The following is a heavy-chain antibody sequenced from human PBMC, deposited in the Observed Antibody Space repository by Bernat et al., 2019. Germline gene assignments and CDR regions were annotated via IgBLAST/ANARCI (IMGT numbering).Heavy chain of an antibody. D-gene: IGHD6-19*01. CDR3: TKNSCWYRIDH. CDR2: ISSDKSAE. V-gene: IGHV3-7*03. CDR1: GFTFSEYW. Sequence: EVQLVESGGNLVQAGGSLRLSCAVSGFTFSEYWMTWVRQAPGKGLEWVATISSDKSAEHYADSVKGRFIISRDNGGNSLYLHMNSLRAEDTAVYYCTKNSCWYRIDHWGPGALVTVSS. J-gene: IGHJ4*02.